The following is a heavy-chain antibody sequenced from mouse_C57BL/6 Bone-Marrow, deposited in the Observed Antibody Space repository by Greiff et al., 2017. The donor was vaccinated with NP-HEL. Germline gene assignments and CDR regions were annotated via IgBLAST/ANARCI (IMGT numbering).Heavy chain of an antibody. D-gene: IGHD2-3*01. J-gene: IGHJ4*01. CDR3: ARLTDGYYPYYAMDY. CDR1: GFTFSSYT. V-gene: IGHV5-9*01. CDR2: ISGGGGNT. Sequence: EVKLVESGGGLVKPGGSLKLSCAASGFTFSSYTMSWVRQTPEKRLEWVATISGGGGNTYYPDSVKGRFTISRDNAKNTLYLQMSSLRSEDTALYYCARLTDGYYPYYAMDYWGQGTSVTVSS.